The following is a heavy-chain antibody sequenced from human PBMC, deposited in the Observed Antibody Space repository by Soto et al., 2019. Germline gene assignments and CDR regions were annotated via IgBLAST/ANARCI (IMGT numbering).Heavy chain of an antibody. CDR1: CRSLNSGGYS. D-gene: IGHD3-22*01. CDR3: ARGAPVVNDY. J-gene: IGHJ4*02. V-gene: IGHV4-30-2*01. CDR2: IYHSGST. Sequence: SPPSAVSCRSLNSGGYSWNWIRQPPGKGLEWIGYIYHSGSTYYNPSLKSRVTISVDRSKNQFSLKLSSVTAADTAVYYCARGAPVVNDYWGQGTLVTVSS.